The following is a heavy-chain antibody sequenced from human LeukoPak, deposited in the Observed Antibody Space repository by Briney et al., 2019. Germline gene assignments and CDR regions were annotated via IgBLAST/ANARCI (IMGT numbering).Heavy chain of an antibody. V-gene: IGHV4-39*01. J-gene: IGHJ5*02. CDR3: ATQVYISGQGFRNNWFDP. CDR1: GVPISSISFY. CDR2: IFYSGST. Sequence: SSETLSLTCTVSGVPISSISFYWGWPRQPQGKGLEWNGTIFYSGSTYYNPSLRRRVTMSVDTPKNQFSPMLSSGTAADPAVYYWATQVYISGQGFRNNWFDPWGQGTLVTVSS. D-gene: IGHD6-19*01.